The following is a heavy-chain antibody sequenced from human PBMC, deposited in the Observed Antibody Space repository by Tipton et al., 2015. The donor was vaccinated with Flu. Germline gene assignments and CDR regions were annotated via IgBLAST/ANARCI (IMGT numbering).Heavy chain of an antibody. CDR2: INEAGNGK. CDR3: ARAEGLDGRRQPDY. CDR1: GFTFSRYW. J-gene: IGHJ4*02. Sequence: LRLSCETSGFTFSRYWMSWVRQAPGKGLEWVANINEAGNGKLYGDSVKGRFTISRNSATNSIFLDMTSLKSEDTAVYYCARAEGLDGRRQPDYWGQGTLVSVSS. D-gene: IGHD3-9*01. V-gene: IGHV3-7*01.